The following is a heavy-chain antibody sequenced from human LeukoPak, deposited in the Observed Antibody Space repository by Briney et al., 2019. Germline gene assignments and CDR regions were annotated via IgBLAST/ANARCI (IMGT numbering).Heavy chain of an antibody. V-gene: IGHV4-4*07. Sequence: SETLSLTCTASGGSISSYYWSWIRQPAGKGLEWIGRIYTSGSTNYNPSLKSQVTMSVDTSKNQFSLKLSSVTAADTAVYYCTRGRNYYDFWSGLDAFDIWGQGTMVTVSS. CDR3: TRGRNYYDFWSGLDAFDI. CDR2: IYTSGST. CDR1: GGSISSYY. J-gene: IGHJ3*02. D-gene: IGHD3-3*01.